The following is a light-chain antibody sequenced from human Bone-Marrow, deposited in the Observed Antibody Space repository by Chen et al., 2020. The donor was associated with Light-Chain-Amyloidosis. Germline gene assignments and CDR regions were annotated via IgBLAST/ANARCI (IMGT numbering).Light chain of an antibody. V-gene: IGLV7-46*01. CDR1: TGGVPRGHF. CDR2: AQS. J-gene: IGLJ3*02. Sequence: QAVVTQEPSVTVSPGGTVTLTCGSCTGGVPRGHFPYWCQQKPGQAPRTLRYAQSNSHSWTPARFSGSLLGGKAALTLSGAQPEDEADYYCLLSYTNQAWVFGGGTRLTVL. CDR3: LLSYTNQAWV.